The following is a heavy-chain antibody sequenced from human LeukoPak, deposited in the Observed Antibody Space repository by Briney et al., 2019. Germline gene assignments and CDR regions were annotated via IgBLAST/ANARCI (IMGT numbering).Heavy chain of an antibody. CDR3: ARDVDTSSHSSQLDP. D-gene: IGHD5-18*01. CDR1: GFTLSTFG. Sequence: GGSLRLSCATAGFTLSTFGIHWVRQTPGKGLEWAAAIQSDGSKQYYGDSVKGRFTISRDSSKNTVYLQMNSLRDEDTAVYYCARDVDTSSHSSQLDPWGQGTLVTVSS. V-gene: IGHV3-33*01. J-gene: IGHJ5*02. CDR2: IQSDGSKQ.